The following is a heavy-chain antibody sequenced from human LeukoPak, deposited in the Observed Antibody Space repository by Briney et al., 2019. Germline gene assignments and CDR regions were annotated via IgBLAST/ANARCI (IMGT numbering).Heavy chain of an antibody. CDR1: GFTFSDYY. J-gene: IGHJ3*02. CDR3: ARDRAATTVTRKDAFDI. CDR2: ITGSGSTI. D-gene: IGHD4-17*01. Sequence: GSLRLSCAASGFTFSDYYMSWIRQAPGKGLEWVSYITGSGSTIYYADSVKGRFTVSRDNAKNSLYLQVNSLRAEDTAVYYCARDRAATTVTRKDAFDIWGQGIWSPSLQ. V-gene: IGHV3-11*01.